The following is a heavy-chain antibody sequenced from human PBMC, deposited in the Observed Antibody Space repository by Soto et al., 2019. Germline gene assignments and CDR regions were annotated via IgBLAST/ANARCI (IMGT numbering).Heavy chain of an antibody. CDR2: IYYSGST. CDR1: GGSISSYY. J-gene: IGHJ5*02. V-gene: IGHV4-59*08. D-gene: IGHD3-10*01. Sequence: PSETLSLTCTVSGGSISSYYWSWIRQPPGKGLEWIGYIYYSGSTNYNPSLKSRVTISVDTSKNQFSLKLSSVTAADTAVYYCARSKDYPWFLFGPWGQGTLVTVSS. CDR3: ARSKDYPWFLFGP.